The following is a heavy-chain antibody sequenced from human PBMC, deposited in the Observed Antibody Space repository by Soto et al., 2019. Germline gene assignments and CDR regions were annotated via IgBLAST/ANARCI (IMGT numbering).Heavy chain of an antibody. D-gene: IGHD5-18*01. CDR1: GYTFTSYG. Sequence: GASVKVSCKASGYTFTSYGISWVRQAPGQGLEWMGWISAYNGNTNYAQKLQGRVTMTTDTSTSTAYMELRSLRSDDTAVYYCARDRLNTAMVTRIDYWGQGTLVTVSS. V-gene: IGHV1-18*01. CDR2: ISAYNGNT. J-gene: IGHJ4*02. CDR3: ARDRLNTAMVTRIDY.